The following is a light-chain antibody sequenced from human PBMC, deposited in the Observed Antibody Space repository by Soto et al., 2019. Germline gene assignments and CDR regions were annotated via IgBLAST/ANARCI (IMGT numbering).Light chain of an antibody. CDR1: QSISSW. CDR2: KAS. V-gene: IGKV1-5*03. J-gene: IGKJ1*01. Sequence: DIQMTQSPSTLSASGGDRVTITCRVSQSISSWLAWYQQKPGKAPKLLVYKASSLESGDPSRFSGSGSGTEFTLTISSLQPDDFATYYCQQYNSYSPCTFGQGTKVEIK. CDR3: QQYNSYSPCT.